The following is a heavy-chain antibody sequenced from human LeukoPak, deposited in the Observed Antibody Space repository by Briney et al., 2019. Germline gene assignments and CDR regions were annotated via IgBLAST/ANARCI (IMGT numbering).Heavy chain of an antibody. V-gene: IGHV4-34*01. CDR2: INHSGST. CDR3: ARGKKVRFRLWNEVYAFDI. Sequence: SETLSLTCAVYGGSFRGFYWRWTRQPPGKGLEWIGEINHSGSTNLHTSLTSRVTISVATSKNQFSLKLSSVTAPDTAVYYCARGKKVRFRLWNEVYAFDIWGQGTMVTVSS. J-gene: IGHJ3*02. D-gene: IGHD1-1*01. CDR1: GGSFRGFY.